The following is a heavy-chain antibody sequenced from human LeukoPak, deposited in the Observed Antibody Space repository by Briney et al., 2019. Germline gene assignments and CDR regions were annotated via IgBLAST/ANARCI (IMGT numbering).Heavy chain of an antibody. J-gene: IGHJ6*03. Sequence: PSETLSLTCAVYGGSFSGYYWTWIRQTPEKGLEWVGEMNPSGSTNYNPSLKSRVTISVDTSKNQFSLELSSVTAADTAVYYCARGRQDVTMIVVVMTAVSYYLDVWGKGTTVTVS. V-gene: IGHV4-34*01. CDR2: MNPSGST. CDR1: GGSFSGYY. CDR3: ARGRQDVTMIVVVMTAVSYYLDV. D-gene: IGHD3-22*01.